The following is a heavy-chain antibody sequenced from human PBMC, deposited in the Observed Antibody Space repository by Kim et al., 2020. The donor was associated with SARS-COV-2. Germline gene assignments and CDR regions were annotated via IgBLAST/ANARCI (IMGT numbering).Heavy chain of an antibody. Sequence: GGSLRLSCAASGFTFSDYYMSWIRQAPGKGLEWVSYISSSGSTIYYADSVKGRFTISRDNAKNSLYLQMNSLRAEDTAVYYCARDRHWATVTYWAFDFDYWGQGTLVTVSS. J-gene: IGHJ4*02. V-gene: IGHV3-11*01. CDR2: ISSSGSTI. D-gene: IGHD4-17*01. CDR3: ARDRHWATVTYWAFDFDY. CDR1: GFTFSDYY.